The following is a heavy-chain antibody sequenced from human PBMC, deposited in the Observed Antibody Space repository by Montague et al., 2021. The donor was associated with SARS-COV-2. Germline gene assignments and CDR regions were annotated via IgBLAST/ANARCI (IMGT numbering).Heavy chain of an antibody. CDR1: GRSISSSSSY. Sequence: SETLSLTCTVSGRSISSSSSYWGWIRQPPGKGLEWIGSIYYSGXTXYXXXXKXRVTISVDTSKNQFSLKLISVTAADTAVYYCARVGRQQLVRLSGMDVWGQGTTVTVSS. V-gene: IGHV4-39*07. J-gene: IGHJ6*02. CDR2: IYYSGXT. CDR3: ARVGRQQLVRLSGMDV. D-gene: IGHD6-13*01.